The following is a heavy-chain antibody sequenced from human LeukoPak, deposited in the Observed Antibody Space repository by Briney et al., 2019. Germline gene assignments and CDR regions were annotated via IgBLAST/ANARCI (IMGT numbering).Heavy chain of an antibody. J-gene: IGHJ6*04. CDR2: IDWDDDK. CDR1: GFSLSTSGMC. V-gene: IGHV2-70*01. CDR3: ARLVVPAAMGHYYYYGMDV. Sequence: SGPALVKPTQILTLTCTFSGFSLSTSGMCVSWIRQPPGKALEWLALIDWDDDKYYSTSLKTRLTISKDTSKNQVVLTMTNMDPVDTATYYCARLVVPAAMGHYYYYGMDVWGKGTTVTVSS. D-gene: IGHD2-2*01.